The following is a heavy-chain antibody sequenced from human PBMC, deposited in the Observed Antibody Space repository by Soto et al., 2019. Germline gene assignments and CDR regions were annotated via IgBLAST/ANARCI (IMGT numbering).Heavy chain of an antibody. CDR2: ISSSSSTI. CDR3: ARDKQVRWNSHYYYDMDV. CDR1: GFTFSSYS. J-gene: IGHJ6*02. V-gene: IGHV3-48*02. D-gene: IGHD1-7*01. Sequence: PGGSLRLSCAASGFTFSSYSMNWVRQAPGKGLEWVSYISSSSSTIYYADSVKGRFTISRDNAKTSLYLQMNSLRDEDTAVYYCARDKQVRWNSHYYYDMDVWGQGTTLAISS.